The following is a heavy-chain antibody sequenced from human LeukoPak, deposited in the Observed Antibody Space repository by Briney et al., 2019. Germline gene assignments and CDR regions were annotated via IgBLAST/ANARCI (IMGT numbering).Heavy chain of an antibody. Sequence: PGGSLRLSCAASVFTFSSYAMSWVRQAPGKGLEWVSAISGSGGSTYYADSVKGRFTISRDNSKNTLYLQMNSLRAEDTAVYYCAKARGEEYGDYPSGVDYWGQGTLVTVSS. J-gene: IGHJ4*02. D-gene: IGHD4-17*01. CDR1: VFTFSSYA. V-gene: IGHV3-23*01. CDR2: ISGSGGST. CDR3: AKARGEEYGDYPSGVDY.